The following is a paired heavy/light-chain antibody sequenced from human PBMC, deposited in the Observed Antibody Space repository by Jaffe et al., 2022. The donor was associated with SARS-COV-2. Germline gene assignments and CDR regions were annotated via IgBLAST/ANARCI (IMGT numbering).Heavy chain of an antibody. CDR1: GFTFSTYT. V-gene: IGHV3-64D*06. Sequence: EVQLVESGGGLVQPGGSLRLSCSASGFTFSTYTMHWVRQTPETGLEYVSAISDNGGSTYYADSVKDRFTISRDNSKSTLFLQMSSLRVEDTAVYYCVKISVVGQEIYWGQGTLVTVSS. D-gene: IGHD2-15*01. CDR3: VKISVVGQEIY. J-gene: IGHJ4*02. CDR2: ISDNGGST.
Light chain of an antibody. J-gene: IGKJ4*01. CDR1: QSPVHSDGNTY. CDR3: MQASQFPALT. V-gene: IGKV2-24*01. Sequence: DIVLTQTPLSSPVTVGQPASISCRSSQSPVHSDGNTYLSWLHQRPGQPPRLLIYKISNRFSGVPDRFSGSGAGTDFTLDISRVEPEDAGVYYCMQASQFPALTFGGGTKVEIK. CDR2: KIS.